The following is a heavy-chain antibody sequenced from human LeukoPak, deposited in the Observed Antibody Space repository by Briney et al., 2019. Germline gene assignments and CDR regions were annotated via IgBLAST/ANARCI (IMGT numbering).Heavy chain of an antibody. Sequence: PSETLSLTCTVSGGSISSYYWSWTRQPPGKGLEWIGYIYYSGSTNYNPSLKSRVTISVDASKYQFSLKVSSVTAADTAVYYCARGGVAAAGYYHYYYMDVWGKGTTVTISS. CDR2: IYYSGST. D-gene: IGHD6-13*01. CDR3: ARGGVAAAGYYHYYYMDV. J-gene: IGHJ6*03. V-gene: IGHV4-59*01. CDR1: GGSISSYY.